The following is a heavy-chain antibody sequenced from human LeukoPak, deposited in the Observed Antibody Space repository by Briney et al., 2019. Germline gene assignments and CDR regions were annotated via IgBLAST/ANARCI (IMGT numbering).Heavy chain of an antibody. D-gene: IGHD3-10*01. Sequence: GGSLRLSCAASGFTFSSYAMSWVRQAPGKGLEWVSAISGSGGSTYYADSVKSRFTISRDNAKKTLYLQMNSLRSEDTAVYFCARGGSPIYYYYMDVWGKGSTVTISS. CDR1: GFTFSSYA. CDR3: ARGGSPIYYYYMDV. J-gene: IGHJ6*03. V-gene: IGHV3-23*01. CDR2: ISGSGGST.